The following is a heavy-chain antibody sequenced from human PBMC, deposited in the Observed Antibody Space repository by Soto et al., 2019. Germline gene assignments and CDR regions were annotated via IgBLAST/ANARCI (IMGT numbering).Heavy chain of an antibody. V-gene: IGHV3-30*19. Sequence: QVQLVESGGGVVQPGTSLRLSCVGSGFTFRSFVIHWVRQDPGKGLEWVALTSYDGSNKYYDDSVKGRFTISRDNSRNIVDLQMDSLRLDDTALYYCARWGTTGGLDVWGQGTLVSVSS. J-gene: IGHJ4*02. CDR1: GFTFRSFV. CDR2: TSYDGSNK. D-gene: IGHD3-16*01. CDR3: ARWGTTGGLDV.